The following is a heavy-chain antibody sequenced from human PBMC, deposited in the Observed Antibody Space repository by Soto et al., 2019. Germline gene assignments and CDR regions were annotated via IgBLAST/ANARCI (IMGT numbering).Heavy chain of an antibody. J-gene: IGHJ4*02. Sequence: QHPGKGLEWIGYIYLSGFTYSNPSLKSRVTMSIDTSKNQFSLKLSSVTAADTAVYYCARGGLDDFWSGYLYHLDSWGLGTLVTVSS. CDR2: IYLSGFT. V-gene: IGHV4-30-4*06. CDR3: ARGGLDDFWSGYLYHLDS. D-gene: IGHD3-3*01.